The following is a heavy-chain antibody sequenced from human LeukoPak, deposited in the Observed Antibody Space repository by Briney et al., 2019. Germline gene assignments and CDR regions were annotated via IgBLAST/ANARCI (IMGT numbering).Heavy chain of an antibody. D-gene: IGHD2-15*01. J-gene: IGHJ5*02. CDR2: SYYSGST. CDR1: GGSISSGDYY. V-gene: IGHV4-30-4*01. CDR3: VVAAPYNWFDP. Sequence: ASQTLSLTCTVSGGSISSGDYYWRWIRQPPGRGLEWIGYSYYSGSTYYNPSLKSRVTISVDTSKNQFSLKLSSVTAADTAVYYCVVAAPYNWFDPWGQGTLVTVSS.